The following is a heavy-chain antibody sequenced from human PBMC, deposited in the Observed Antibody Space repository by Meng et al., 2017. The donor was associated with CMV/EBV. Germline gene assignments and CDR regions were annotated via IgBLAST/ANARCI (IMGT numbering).Heavy chain of an antibody. D-gene: IGHD3-3*01. CDR3: ARANEHYDFWSGYYRAFDI. CDR2: IYYSGST. CDR1: GGSISSYY. V-gene: IGHV4-59*01. J-gene: IGHJ3*02. Sequence: SCTVSGGSISSYYWSWIRQPPGKGLEWIGYIYYSGSTNYNPSLKSRVTISVDTSKNQFSLKLSSVTAADTAVYYCARANEHYDFWSGYYRAFDIWGQGTMVTVSS.